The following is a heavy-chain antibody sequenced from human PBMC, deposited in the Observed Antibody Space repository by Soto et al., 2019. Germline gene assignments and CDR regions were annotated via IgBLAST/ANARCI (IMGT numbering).Heavy chain of an antibody. CDR3: AKSEYCPNGVCYYGDFHS. Sequence: QVQLVQSGAEVKKPGASVKVSCKAPGYTFTNFVIMWVRQAAGQGLEWMGWMKPNSGNTGYAQKFQGRVTMTRNTSIKTAYMELNSLRPEDTAFYYCAKSEYCPNGVCYYGDFHSWGQGTLVAVAS. CDR2: MKPNSGNT. J-gene: IGHJ4*02. V-gene: IGHV1-8*01. D-gene: IGHD2-8*01. CDR1: GYTFTNFV.